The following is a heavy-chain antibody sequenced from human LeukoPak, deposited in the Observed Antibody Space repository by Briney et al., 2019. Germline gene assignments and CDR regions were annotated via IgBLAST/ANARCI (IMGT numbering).Heavy chain of an antibody. D-gene: IGHD1-14*01. CDR3: AREYRNYYYGMDV. V-gene: IGHV3-72*01. CDR1: GFTFSDHY. J-gene: IGHJ6*02. Sequence: GGSLRLSCAASGFTFSDHYMDWVRQAPGKGLEWVGRTRNKANSYTTEYAASVKGRFTISRDDSKTSLYLQMNSLKTEDTAVYYCAREYRNYYYGMDVWGQGTTVTVSS. CDR2: TRNKANSYTT.